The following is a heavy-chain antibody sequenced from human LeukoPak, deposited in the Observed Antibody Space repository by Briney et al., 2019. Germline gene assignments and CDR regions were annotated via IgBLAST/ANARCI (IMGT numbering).Heavy chain of an antibody. V-gene: IGHV3-9*01. J-gene: IGHJ3*02. CDR2: LCWNSGSI. D-gene: IGHD4-17*01. CDR3: SKDRLNFGDYSGDAFDI. CDR1: GFTFYDYA. Sequence: GRSLRLSCAASGFTFYDYAMHSGPQALGEGLGWVSRLCWNSGSIGYAESVKDRFTISRDNANNSLYLQMNSLRAEDTALYYCSKDRLNFGDYSGDAFDIWGQGTMVTVSS.